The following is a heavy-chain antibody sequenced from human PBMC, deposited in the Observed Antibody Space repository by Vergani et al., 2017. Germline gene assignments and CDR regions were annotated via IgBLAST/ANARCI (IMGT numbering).Heavy chain of an antibody. CDR3: ARDREEVPAAMPYNWFDP. V-gene: IGHV1-69*06. D-gene: IGHD2-2*01. J-gene: IGHJ5*02. CDR2: IIPIFGTA. CDR1: GGTFSSYA. Sequence: VQLVQSGAEVKKPGSSVKVSCKASGGTFSSYAISWVRQAPGQGLEWMGGIIPIFGTANYAQKFQGRVTITADKSTSTAYMELSSLRSEDTAVYYCARDREEVPAAMPYNWFDPWGQGTLVTVSS.